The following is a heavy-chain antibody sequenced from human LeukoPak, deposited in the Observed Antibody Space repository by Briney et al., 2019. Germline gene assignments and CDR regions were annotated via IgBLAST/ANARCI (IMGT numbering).Heavy chain of an antibody. V-gene: IGHV4-39*01. CDR1: GGSISSSSYY. Sequence: PSETLSLTCTVSGGSISSSSYYWGWIRQPPGKGLEWIGSIYYSGNTYYDPSLKSRVTISVDTSKNQFSLKLSSVTVADTAVYYCARRGGYYRYFDYWGQGTLVTVSS. J-gene: IGHJ4*02. CDR3: ARRGGYYRYFDY. CDR2: IYYSGNT. D-gene: IGHD3-22*01.